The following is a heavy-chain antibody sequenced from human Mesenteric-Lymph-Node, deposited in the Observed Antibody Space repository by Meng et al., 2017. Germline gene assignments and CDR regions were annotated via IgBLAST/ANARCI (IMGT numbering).Heavy chain of an antibody. V-gene: IGHV3-23*01. CDR1: GFTLSSYA. CDR3: AKKDRIEGNTDFFDY. J-gene: IGHJ4*02. CDR2: IIASGDST. D-gene: IGHD1-26*01. Sequence: GESLKISCSASGFTLSSYAMSWVRRTPGKGLERVAGIIASGDSTHYAESVRGRFIISRDNSKNTLSLQMNGLRAEDTAVYLCAKKDRIEGNTDFFDYWGQGTLVTVSS.